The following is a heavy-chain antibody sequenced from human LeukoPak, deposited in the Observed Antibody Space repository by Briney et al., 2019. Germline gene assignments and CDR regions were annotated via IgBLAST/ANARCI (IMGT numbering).Heavy chain of an antibody. J-gene: IGHJ4*02. CDR3: ASLYNPSGYIDY. V-gene: IGHV5-51*01. D-gene: IGHD3-22*01. CDR1: GYRFTSYW. Sequence: GGSLQISCKGSGYRFTSYWIGWVRQLPGKGLEWMGIIYPGDSDTRYSPSFQGQVTISADRSISTAYLQWSSLKASDTAMYYCASLYNPSGYIDYWGQGTLVTVSS. CDR2: IYPGDSDT.